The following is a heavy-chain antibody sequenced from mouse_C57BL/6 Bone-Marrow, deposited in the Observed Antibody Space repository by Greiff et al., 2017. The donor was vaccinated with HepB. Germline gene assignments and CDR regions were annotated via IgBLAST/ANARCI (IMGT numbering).Heavy chain of an antibody. CDR3: APYDYDDYYAMDY. Sequence: VQLQQSVAELVRPGASVKLSCTASGFNIKNTYMHWVKQRPEQGLEWIGRIDPANGNTKYAPKFQGKATITADTSSNTAYLQRSSLTSEDTALYYCAPYDYDDYYAMDYWGQGTSVTVSS. D-gene: IGHD2-4*01. CDR2: IDPANGNT. CDR1: GFNIKNTY. J-gene: IGHJ4*01. V-gene: IGHV14-3*01.